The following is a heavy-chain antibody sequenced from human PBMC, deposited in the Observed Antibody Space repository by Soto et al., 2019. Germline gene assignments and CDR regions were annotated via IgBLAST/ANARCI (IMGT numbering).Heavy chain of an antibody. CDR3: ARANILASYCSSTSCYETWASFAS. Sequence: QVQLQESGPGLVKPSGTLSLTCAVSGGSIRSSNCWSWVRQPPGKGLEWIGEIYHSGSTNDNPSRKSRVPISVDKSKNHYYVKLSSVTAADTAVYYCARANILASYCSSTSCYETWASFASWGKRTVVTVSS. V-gene: IGHV4-4*02. J-gene: IGHJ3*02. D-gene: IGHD2-2*01. CDR2: IYHSGST. CDR1: GGSIRSSNC.